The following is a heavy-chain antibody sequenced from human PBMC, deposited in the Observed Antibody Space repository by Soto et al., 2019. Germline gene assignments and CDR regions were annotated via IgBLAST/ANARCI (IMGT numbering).Heavy chain of an antibody. D-gene: IGHD5-12*01. CDR3: ARQRGSRDGYNCYDY. V-gene: IGHV4-39*01. CDR1: GGSISSSSYY. Sequence: SETLSLTCTVSGGSISSSSYYWGWIRQPPGKGLEWIGGIYYSGSTYYNPSLKSRVTISVDTSKNQFSLKLSSVTAADTAVYYCARQRGSRDGYNCYDYWGQGTLVTVSS. CDR2: IYYSGST. J-gene: IGHJ4*02.